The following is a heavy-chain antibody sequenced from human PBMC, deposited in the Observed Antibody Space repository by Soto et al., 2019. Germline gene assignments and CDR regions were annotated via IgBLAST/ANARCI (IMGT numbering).Heavy chain of an antibody. J-gene: IGHJ4*02. D-gene: IGHD2-15*01. CDR1: GYTFTGYY. Sequence: QVQLVQSGAEVKKPRASVKVSCKASGYTFTGYYMHWVRQAPGQGLEWMGWINPNSGGTNYAQKFQGWVTMTRDTSISTAYMELSRLRSDDTAVYYCARYCSGGSCSPETFDYWGQGTLVTVSS. V-gene: IGHV1-2*04. CDR3: ARYCSGGSCSPETFDY. CDR2: INPNSGGT.